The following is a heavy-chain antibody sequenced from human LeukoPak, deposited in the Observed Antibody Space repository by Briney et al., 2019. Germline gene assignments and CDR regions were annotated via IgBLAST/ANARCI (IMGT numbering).Heavy chain of an antibody. CDR1: GFTFSSYE. D-gene: IGHD6-6*01. CDR3: AKDKSSIAARPKDY. J-gene: IGHJ4*02. Sequence: GGSLRLSCAASGFTFSSYEMNWVRQAPGKGLEWVSAISGSGGSTYYADSVKGRFTISRDNSKNTLYLQMNSLRAEDTAVYYCAKDKSSIAARPKDYWGQGTLVTVSS. CDR2: ISGSGGST. V-gene: IGHV3-23*01.